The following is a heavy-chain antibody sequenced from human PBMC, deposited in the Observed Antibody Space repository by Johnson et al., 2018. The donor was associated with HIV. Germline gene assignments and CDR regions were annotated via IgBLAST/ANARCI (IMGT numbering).Heavy chain of an antibody. CDR2: ICTTGDT. V-gene: IGHV3-13*01. CDR3: VRDAGPEGFHPWGAFDI. D-gene: IGHD7-27*01. J-gene: IGHJ3*02. Sequence: VQLVESGGGVVQPGRSLRLSCAASGFTFSSYAIHWVRQVTGKGLEWVSSICTTGDTYYPGSVKGRFTTSRENAKNSWYLQMNSLRAGDTAVYYCVRDAGPEGFHPWGAFDIWGQGTMVTVSS. CDR1: GFTFSSYA.